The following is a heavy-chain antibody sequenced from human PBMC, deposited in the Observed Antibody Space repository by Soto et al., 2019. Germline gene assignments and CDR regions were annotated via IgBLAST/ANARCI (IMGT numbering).Heavy chain of an antibody. CDR2: INPNSGGT. CDR3: AREYSSPAYNWFDP. J-gene: IGHJ5*02. CDR1: GYTFTGYY. Sequence: ASVEVSCKASGYTFTGYYMHWVRQAPGQGLEWMGWINPNSGGTNYAQKFQGRVTMTRDTSISTAYMELSRLRSDDTAVYYCAREYSSPAYNWFDPWGQGTLVTVSS. D-gene: IGHD6-13*01. V-gene: IGHV1-2*02.